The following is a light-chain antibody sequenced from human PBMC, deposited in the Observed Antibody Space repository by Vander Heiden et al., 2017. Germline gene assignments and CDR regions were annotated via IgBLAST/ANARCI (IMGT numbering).Light chain of an antibody. CDR2: GTS. V-gene: IGKV3-20*01. Sequence: EIVLTQPPDTLSLSPGERATLSCRASQNVNSNFLAWYQQKPGQAPRLLMSGTSTRATGVPDRVRGGGSGTDFTLTVNRLESEDCAVYFCQQYGTSPVTFGQGTRLELK. J-gene: IGKJ5*01. CDR3: QQYGTSPVT. CDR1: QNVNSNF.